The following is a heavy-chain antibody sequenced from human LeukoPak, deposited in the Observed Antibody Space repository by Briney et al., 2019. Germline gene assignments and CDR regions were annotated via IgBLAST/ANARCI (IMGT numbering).Heavy chain of an antibody. CDR2: IDNSGNT. Sequence: SETLSLTCTVYCGSISSRNSYWGWIRQPPGKGLEWIGSIDNSGNTYYNPSLKSRVTISIDTSKNYFSLNLRSVAAADTAVYYCARVMGVVEYNWFDPWGQGTLVTVSS. CDR1: CGSISSRNSY. V-gene: IGHV4-39*07. CDR3: ARVMGVVEYNWFDP. J-gene: IGHJ5*02. D-gene: IGHD2-15*01.